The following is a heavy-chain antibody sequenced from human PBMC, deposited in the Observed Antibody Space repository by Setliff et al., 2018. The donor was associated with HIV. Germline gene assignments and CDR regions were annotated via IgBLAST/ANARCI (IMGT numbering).Heavy chain of an antibody. CDR3: VTGIFDANTRASVFFQY. V-gene: IGHV3-74*01. J-gene: IGHJ1*01. D-gene: IGHD3-16*01. CDR2: INPDGTAT. CDR1: GLPFRNYW. Sequence: GGSLRLSCAVSGLPFRNYWMHWVRQVPGKGLLWVSKINPDGTATAYADSVRGRFTISRDNVNMVYLQMNSLRAEDTAIYYCVTGIFDANTRASVFFQYWGRGTLVTVSS.